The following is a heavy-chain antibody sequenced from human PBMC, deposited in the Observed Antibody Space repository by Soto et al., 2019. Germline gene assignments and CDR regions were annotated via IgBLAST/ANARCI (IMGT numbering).Heavy chain of an antibody. Sequence: ASVKVSCKASGYTFTSYGISWVRQAPGQGLERMGWISAYNGNTNYAQKLQGRVTMTTDTSTSTAYMELRSLRSDDTAVYYCARGGGYYDSSGYEAFDIWGQGTMVTVSS. CDR2: ISAYNGNT. CDR1: GYTFTSYG. CDR3: ARGGGYYDSSGYEAFDI. J-gene: IGHJ3*02. D-gene: IGHD3-22*01. V-gene: IGHV1-18*04.